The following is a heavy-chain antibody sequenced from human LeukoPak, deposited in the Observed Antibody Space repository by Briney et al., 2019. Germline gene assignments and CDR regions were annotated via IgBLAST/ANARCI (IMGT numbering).Heavy chain of an antibody. J-gene: IGHJ4*02. CDR2: VYDSGHT. Sequence: PSETLSLTRTVSGDSISNNFWSWIRQPPGKGLEWIGYVYDSGHTNYNPSLKSRVTISLDTSKNQFYLKLTSVTAADTAVYYCARQTGTVTSIGYWGQGALVTVSS. CDR1: GDSISNNF. CDR3: ARQTGTVTSIGY. D-gene: IGHD1/OR15-1a*01. V-gene: IGHV4-59*01.